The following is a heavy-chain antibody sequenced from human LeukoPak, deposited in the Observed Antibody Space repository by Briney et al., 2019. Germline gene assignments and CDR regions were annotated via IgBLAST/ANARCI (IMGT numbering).Heavy chain of an antibody. CDR2: ISSSGSTR. D-gene: IGHD3-10*01. Sequence: GGSLRLSCAASRFTFGSYEMNWVRQAPGKGLEWVSYISSSGSTRYYADSVKGRFTISRDNAKNSLYLQMNSLRAGDTAVYYCVRVVRGPKDYYFDYWGQGTLVTVSS. CDR1: RFTFGSYE. CDR3: VRVVRGPKDYYFDY. V-gene: IGHV3-48*03. J-gene: IGHJ4*02.